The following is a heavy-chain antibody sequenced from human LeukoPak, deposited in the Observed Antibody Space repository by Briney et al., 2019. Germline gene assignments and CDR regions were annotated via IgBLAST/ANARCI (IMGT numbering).Heavy chain of an antibody. CDR1: GFIFSDYF. Sequence: GGSLRLSCAASGFIFSDYFMDWVRQAPGKGLEWVGRIIKKRDRYTTEYLASVKGRFVISRDDSKNSLFLQMNSLRAEDTAMYYCVRDNWGTDYWGQGTLVTVSS. D-gene: IGHD7-27*01. CDR3: VRDNWGTDY. V-gene: IGHV3-72*01. J-gene: IGHJ4*02. CDR2: IIKKRDRYTT.